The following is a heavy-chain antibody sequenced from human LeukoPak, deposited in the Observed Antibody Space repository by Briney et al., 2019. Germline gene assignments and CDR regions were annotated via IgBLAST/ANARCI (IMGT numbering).Heavy chain of an antibody. J-gene: IGHJ4*02. CDR1: GYTFTGYY. V-gene: IGHV1-2*02. CDR3: AALGYCSGGSCYLNFDY. Sequence: ASVKVSCKASGYTFTGYYMHWVRQAPGQGLESMGWINPNSGGTNYAQKFQGRVTMTRDTSISTAYMELSRLSSDDTAVYYCAALGYCSGGSCYLNFDYWGQGTLVTVSS. CDR2: INPNSGGT. D-gene: IGHD2-15*01.